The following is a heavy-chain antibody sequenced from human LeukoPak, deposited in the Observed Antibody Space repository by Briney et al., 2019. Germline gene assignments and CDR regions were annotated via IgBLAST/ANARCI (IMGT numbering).Heavy chain of an antibody. CDR2: ISYDGSNK. CDR3: ARELRQLLDY. CDR1: GFTFSSYA. D-gene: IGHD6-6*01. J-gene: IGHJ4*02. V-gene: IGHV3-30-3*01. Sequence: PGRSLRLSCAASGFTFSSYAMHWVRQAPGKGLEWVAVISYDGSNKYYADSVKGRFTISRDNSKNTLYLQMNSLRAEDTAVYYCARELRQLLDYWGQGTLVTVSS.